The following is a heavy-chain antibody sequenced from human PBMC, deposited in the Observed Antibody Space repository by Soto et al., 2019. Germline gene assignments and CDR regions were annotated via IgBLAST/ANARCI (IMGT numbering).Heavy chain of an antibody. V-gene: IGHV1-3*01. Sequence: QVQLVQSGAEVKKHGASVKVSCKASGYTFTSYARHWVRQAPGQRLEWMGWINAGNGNTKYSQKFQGRVTITRDTSASTAYMEVSSLRSEDTAVYYCARQGTTVTKDYYYYMDVWGKGTTVTVSS. CDR1: GYTFTSYA. CDR2: INAGNGNT. J-gene: IGHJ6*03. D-gene: IGHD4-17*01. CDR3: ARQGTTVTKDYYYYMDV.